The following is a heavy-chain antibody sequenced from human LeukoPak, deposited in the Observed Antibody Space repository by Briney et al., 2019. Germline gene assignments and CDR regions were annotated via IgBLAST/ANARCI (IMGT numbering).Heavy chain of an antibody. J-gene: IGHJ6*02. CDR1: GFTFSSYC. V-gene: IGHV3-74*01. Sequence: PGGSLRLSCAASGFTFSSYCMHWVRQAPGKGLVWVSRINSDGSSTSYADSVKGRFTISRDNAKNTLYLQMNSLRAEDTAVYYCARAPDSYYYYGMDVWGQGTTVTVSS. D-gene: IGHD1-14*01. CDR2: INSDGSST. CDR3: ARAPDSYYYYGMDV.